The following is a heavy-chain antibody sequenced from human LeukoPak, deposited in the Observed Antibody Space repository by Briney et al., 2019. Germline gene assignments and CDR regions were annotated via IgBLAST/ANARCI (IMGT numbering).Heavy chain of an antibody. CDR3: ARGRDGYNFLNRGEYYYFDY. J-gene: IGHJ4*02. CDR2: FYTSGST. CDR1: GGSSRDFSDYY. Sequence: SETLSLTCAVSGGSSRDFSDYYWSWIRQPAGKGLEWIGRFYTSGSTNYNPSLKSRVTISVDTSKNQFSLKLSSVTAADTAVYYCARGRDGYNFLNRGEYYYFDYWGQGTLVTVSS. D-gene: IGHD5-24*01. V-gene: IGHV4-4*07.